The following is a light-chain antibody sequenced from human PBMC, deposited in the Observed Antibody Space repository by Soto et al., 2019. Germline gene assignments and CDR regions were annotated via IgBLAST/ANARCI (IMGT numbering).Light chain of an antibody. V-gene: IGKV3-11*01. J-gene: IGKJ4*01. CDR3: QQRSNWPPGLT. CDR1: QSVSSY. CDR2: DAS. Sequence: EIVLTQSPATLSLSPGERATLSCRASQSVSSYLAWYPQKPGQAPRLLLYDASNRATGIPARLSGSGSGTDFTLTISSLEPEDFAVYYCQQRSNWPPGLTFGGGTKVEIK.